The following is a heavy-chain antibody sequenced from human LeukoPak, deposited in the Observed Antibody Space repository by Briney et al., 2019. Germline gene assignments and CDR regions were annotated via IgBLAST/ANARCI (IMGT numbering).Heavy chain of an antibody. Sequence: GASVKVSCKASGYTFTSYDINWVRQATGQGLEWMGWMNPNSGNTGYAQKFQGRVTITRNTSISTAYMELSSLRAGDTAVYYCARTGTTGTTGYYYYGMDVWGQGTTVTVSS. D-gene: IGHD1-1*01. CDR1: GYTFTSYD. CDR2: MNPNSGNT. V-gene: IGHV1-8*03. J-gene: IGHJ6*02. CDR3: ARTGTTGTTGYYYYGMDV.